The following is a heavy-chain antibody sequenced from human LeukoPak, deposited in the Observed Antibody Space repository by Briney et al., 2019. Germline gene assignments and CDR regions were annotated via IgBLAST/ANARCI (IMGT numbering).Heavy chain of an antibody. CDR3: ARAVPRQQLVRFYYYYYMDV. V-gene: IGHV4-34*01. D-gene: IGHD6-13*01. J-gene: IGHJ6*03. CDR1: GGSFSGYY. CDR2: INHSGST. Sequence: SETLSLTCAVYGGSFSGYYWSWIRQPPGKGLEWIGEINHSGSTNYNPSLKSRVTISVDTSKNQFSLKLSSVTAADTAVYYCARAVPRQQLVRFYYYYYMDVWGKGTTVTISS.